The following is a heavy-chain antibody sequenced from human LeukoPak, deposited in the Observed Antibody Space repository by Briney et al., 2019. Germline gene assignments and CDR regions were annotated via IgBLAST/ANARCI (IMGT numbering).Heavy chain of an antibody. V-gene: IGHV4-59*01. J-gene: IGHJ4*02. CDR3: ARAPLNIVATIDFDY. CDR1: GGSISSYY. D-gene: IGHD5-12*01. CDR2: IYYSGST. Sequence: SETLSLTCTVSGGSISSYYWSWIRQPPGKGLEWIGYIYYSGSTNYNPSLKSRVTISVDPSKNQFSLKLSSLTAADTAVYYCARAPLNIVATIDFDYWGQGTLVNVSS.